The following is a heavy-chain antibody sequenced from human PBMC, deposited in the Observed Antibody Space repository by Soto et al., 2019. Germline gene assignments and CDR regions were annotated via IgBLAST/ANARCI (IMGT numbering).Heavy chain of an antibody. CDR1: GFTFSFYT. D-gene: IGHD6-13*01. CDR3: IKDIAPGGLDY. CDR2: IGWDSARI. J-gene: IGHJ4*02. V-gene: IGHV3-9*01. Sequence: GGSLRLSCVASGFTFSFYTMDWVRQAPGKGLEWVSAIGWDSARIGYADSVKGRFTISRDNAKNSLYLQMNSLSAEDTALYYCIKDIAPGGLDYWGQGALVTVSS.